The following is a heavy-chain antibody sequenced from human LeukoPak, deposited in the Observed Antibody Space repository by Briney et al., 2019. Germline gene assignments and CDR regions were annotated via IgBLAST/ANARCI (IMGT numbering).Heavy chain of an antibody. D-gene: IGHD6-13*01. CDR1: GYTFTIYY. CDR3: ARVGIAAAAPVDY. V-gene: IGHV1-46*01. CDR2: INSSGGST. Sequence: ASVTVSFTASGYTFTIYYMHWVRQAPGQGLEWGGIINSSGGSTSYAQKFQGRVTMTRDMSTSTVYMELSSLRSEDTAVYYCARVGIAAAAPVDYWGQGTLVTVSS. J-gene: IGHJ4*02.